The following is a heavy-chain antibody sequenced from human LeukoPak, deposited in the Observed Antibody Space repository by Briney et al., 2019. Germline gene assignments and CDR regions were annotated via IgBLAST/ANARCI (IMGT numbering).Heavy chain of an antibody. D-gene: IGHD2-21*02. Sequence: ASVKVSCKASGYTFINYYLHWVRQAPGHGLEWMAIINPSGGSTSYAQKFQGRVTMTRDTSTSAAYMELSSLRSEDTAVYYCARSRLRDDAFDIWGQGTMVTVSS. CDR2: INPSGGST. J-gene: IGHJ3*02. CDR1: GYTFINYY. CDR3: ARSRLRDDAFDI. V-gene: IGHV1-46*01.